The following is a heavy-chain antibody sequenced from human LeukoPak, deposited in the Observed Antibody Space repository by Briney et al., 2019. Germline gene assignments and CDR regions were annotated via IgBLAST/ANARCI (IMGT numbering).Heavy chain of an antibody. Sequence: GGSLRLSCAASGFTFSSYGMHWVRQAPGKGLEWVAVISYDGSNKYYADSVKGRFTISRDNSKNTLYLQMNSLRAEDTAVYYCAKDSTVVTDYFDYWGQGTLSPSPQ. J-gene: IGHJ4*02. CDR2: ISYDGSNK. CDR3: AKDSTVVTDYFDY. D-gene: IGHD4-23*01. V-gene: IGHV3-30*18. CDR1: GFTFSSYG.